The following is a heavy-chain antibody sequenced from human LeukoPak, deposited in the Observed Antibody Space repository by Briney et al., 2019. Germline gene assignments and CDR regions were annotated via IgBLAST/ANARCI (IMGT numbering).Heavy chain of an antibody. CDR3: ARDWQLDY. CDR1: GFTFSSYS. D-gene: IGHD6-6*01. J-gene: IGHJ4*02. Sequence: PGGSLRLSCAASGFTFSSYSMNWVRQAPGKGLEWVSTIGESGGDTYYADSVKGRFTISRDNSKNTLYLQMNSLRAEDTAVYYCARDWQLDYWGQGTLVTVSS. CDR2: IGESGGDT. V-gene: IGHV3-23*01.